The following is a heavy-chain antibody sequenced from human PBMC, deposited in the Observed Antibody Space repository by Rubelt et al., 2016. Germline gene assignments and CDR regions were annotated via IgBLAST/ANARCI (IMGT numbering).Heavy chain of an antibody. Sequence: QVQLQESGPGLVKPSETLSLTCTVSGGSITTYYWSWIRQTPGKGLEWIGYIYYSGSTNYNPSLKSRVTISVDTYTNQFTLKRTFVTSADTAVYYWARHKRFADFHDDYDVWGQGTLVTVSS. CDR3: ARHKRFADFHDDYDV. J-gene: IGHJ3*01. CDR2: IYYSGST. V-gene: IGHV4-59*08. CDR1: GGSITTYY. D-gene: IGHD3-10*01.